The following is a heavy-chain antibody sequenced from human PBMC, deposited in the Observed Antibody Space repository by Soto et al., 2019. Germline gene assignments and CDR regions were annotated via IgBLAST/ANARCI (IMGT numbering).Heavy chain of an antibody. CDR2: IIPIFGTA. CDR3: AREVGREKYYYGMDV. V-gene: IGHV1-69*05. D-gene: IGHD1-26*01. CDR1: GGTFSSYA. Sequence: SVKVSCKASGGTFSSYAISWVRQAPGQGLEWMGGIIPIFGTANYAQKFQGRVTMTTDTSTSTAYMELRSLRSDDTAVYYCAREVGREKYYYGMDVWGQGTTVTVSS. J-gene: IGHJ6*02.